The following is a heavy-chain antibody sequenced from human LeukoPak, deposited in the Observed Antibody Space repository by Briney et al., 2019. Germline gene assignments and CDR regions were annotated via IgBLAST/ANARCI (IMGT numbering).Heavy chain of an antibody. D-gene: IGHD2-15*01. V-gene: IGHV3-23*01. CDR2: ISASGGST. CDR3: AKALTSHSSFDY. J-gene: IGHJ4*02. Sequence: LSGGSLRLSCAASGFTFSSYAMSWVRQAPGKGLEWVSGISASGGSTYYADSVKGRFTISRDYSKDTLYLQMNSLRAEDTAVYYCAKALTSHSSFDYWGEGTLVTVSS. CDR1: GFTFSSYA.